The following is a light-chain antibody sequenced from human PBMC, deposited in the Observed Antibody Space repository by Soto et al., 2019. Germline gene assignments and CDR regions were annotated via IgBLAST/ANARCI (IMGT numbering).Light chain of an antibody. V-gene: IGLV1-40*01. J-gene: IGLJ2*01. CDR2: GNS. CDR1: SSNIGAGYD. CDR3: QSYDSSLSHVV. Sequence: QYVLTQPPSVSGAPGQRVTISCTGSSSNIGAGYDVHWYQQLPGTAPKLLIYGNSNRPSGVPDRFSGSKSGTSASLAITGLQAEDEADYYCQSYDSSLSHVVFGGGTQLTVL.